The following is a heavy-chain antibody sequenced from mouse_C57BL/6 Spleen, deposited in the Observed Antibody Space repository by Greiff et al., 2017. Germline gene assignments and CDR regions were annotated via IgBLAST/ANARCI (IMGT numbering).Heavy chain of an antibody. CDR3: ARKGDGYYFDY. D-gene: IGHD3-3*01. Sequence: LVESGAELVKPGASVKMSCKASGYTFTSYWITWVKQRPGQGLEWIGDIYPGSGSTNYNEKFKSKATLTVDTSSSTAYMQLSSLTSEDSAVYYCARKGDGYYFDYWGQGTTLTVSS. CDR2: IYPGSGST. V-gene: IGHV1-55*01. J-gene: IGHJ2*01. CDR1: GYTFTSYW.